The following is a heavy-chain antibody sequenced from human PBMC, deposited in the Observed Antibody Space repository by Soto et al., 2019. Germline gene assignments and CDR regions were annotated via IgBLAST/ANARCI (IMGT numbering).Heavy chain of an antibody. CDR3: ATYCGIGGCPPGPWN. D-gene: IGHD2-15*01. CDR1: GYSFITY. Sequence: QVQLVQSGPEVKKPGASVKVSCKASGYSFITYMHWVRQAPGQGLEWMAIINPSGGNANYAQKFQGRVSLTRDTSTTTVFMELSSLRSEDTDVYYCATYCGIGGCPPGPWNWGQGTMVTVSS. J-gene: IGHJ3*01. V-gene: IGHV1-46*03. CDR2: INPSGGNA.